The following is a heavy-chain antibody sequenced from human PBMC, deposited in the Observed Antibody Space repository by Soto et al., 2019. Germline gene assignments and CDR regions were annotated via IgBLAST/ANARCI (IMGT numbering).Heavy chain of an antibody. V-gene: IGHV3-9*01. CDR3: AKTIGWYYFDY. D-gene: IGHD6-19*01. J-gene: IGHJ4*02. Sequence: EVQLVESGGGLVQPGRSLRLSCAASGFTFDDYAMHWVRQAPGKGLEWISGISWNGGTVDYADSVKGRFTISRDNAKNSLYLQMSSLRTEDTALYYCAKTIGWYYFDYWGQGTLVTVSS. CDR2: ISWNGGTV. CDR1: GFTFDDYA.